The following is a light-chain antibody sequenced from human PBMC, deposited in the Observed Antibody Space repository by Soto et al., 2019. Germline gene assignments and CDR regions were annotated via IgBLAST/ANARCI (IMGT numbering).Light chain of an antibody. CDR2: AAS. CDR3: QQFDSYPLT. V-gene: IGKV1-9*01. CDR1: QDVSSY. Sequence: IQLTQSPCSLSSSVGERVTITCRASQDVSSYFAWYQQKQGKAPKLLIYAASTLQSGVPSRFSGSGSGTYFTLTINRLQPEDFATYYCQQFDSYPLTFGGGTKVDIK. J-gene: IGKJ4*01.